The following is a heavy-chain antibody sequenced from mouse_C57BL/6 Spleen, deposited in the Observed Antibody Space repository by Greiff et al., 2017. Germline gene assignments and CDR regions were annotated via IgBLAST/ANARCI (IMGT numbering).Heavy chain of an antibody. CDR1: GFTFSDYG. J-gene: IGHJ2*01. V-gene: IGHV5-17*01. CDR3: ARRDYYGSSPFDY. D-gene: IGHD1-1*01. Sequence: VHLVASGGGLVKPGGSLKLSCAASGFTFSDYGMHWVRQAPEKGLEWVAYISSGSSTIYYADTVKGRFTISRDNAKNTLFLQMTSLRSEDTAMYYCARRDYYGSSPFDYWGQGTTLTVSS. CDR2: ISSGSSTI.